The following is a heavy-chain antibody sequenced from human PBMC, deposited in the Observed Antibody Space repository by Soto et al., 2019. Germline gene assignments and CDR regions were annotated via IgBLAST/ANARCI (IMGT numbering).Heavy chain of an antibody. V-gene: IGHV1-24*01. CDR3: ATPNRLPNDAFDI. D-gene: IGHD2-21*01. J-gene: IGHJ3*02. Sequence: VASVKVSCKVSGYTLTELSMHWVRQAPGKGLEWMGGFDPEDGETIYAQKFQGRVTMTEDTSTDTAYMELSSLRSEDTAVYYCATPNRLPNDAFDIWGQGTMVTVSS. CDR1: GYTLTELS. CDR2: FDPEDGET.